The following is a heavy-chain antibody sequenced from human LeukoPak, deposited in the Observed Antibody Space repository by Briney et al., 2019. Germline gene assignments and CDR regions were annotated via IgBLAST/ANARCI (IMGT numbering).Heavy chain of an antibody. V-gene: IGHV4-61*02. CDR3: ARDGIAARPGFDY. Sequence: SQTLSLTCTVSGGSISSGSHYWSWIRQPAGKGLEWIGRIYTSGSTNYNPSLKSRVTISVDTSKNQFSLKLSSVTAADTAVYYCARDGIAARPGFDYWGQGTLVTVSS. CDR1: GGSISSGSHY. D-gene: IGHD6-6*01. CDR2: IYTSGST. J-gene: IGHJ4*02.